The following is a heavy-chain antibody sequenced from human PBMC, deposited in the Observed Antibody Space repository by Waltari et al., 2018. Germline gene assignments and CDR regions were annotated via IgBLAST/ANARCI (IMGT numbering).Heavy chain of an antibody. D-gene: IGHD3-10*01. J-gene: IGHJ4*02. CDR2: IYSGGST. Sequence: EVQLLESGGGLVQPGGSLRLSCAASGFTFSSYAMSWVRQAPGKGLEWVSVIYSGGSTYYADSVKGRFTISRDNSKNTLYLQMNRLRAEDTVVYYCAKDTYYYGSGEVAYWGQGTLVTVSS. V-gene: IGHV3-23*03. CDR3: AKDTYYYGSGEVAY. CDR1: GFTFSSYA.